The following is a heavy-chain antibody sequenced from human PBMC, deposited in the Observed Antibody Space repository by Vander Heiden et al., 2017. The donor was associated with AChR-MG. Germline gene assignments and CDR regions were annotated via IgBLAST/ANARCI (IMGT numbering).Heavy chain of an antibody. J-gene: IGHJ2*01. D-gene: IGHD3-22*01. CDR2: ISGSGGST. V-gene: IGHV3-23*01. Sequence: EVQLLESGGALVQPGGSLRLSCAASGFTFRSYAMSWVRQAPGKGLEWVSAISGSGGSTYYADSVKGRFTISRDNSKNTLYLQMNSLRAEDTAVYYCAKGMVYYDSSGYYLPDWYFDLWGRGTLVTVSS. CDR1: GFTFRSYA. CDR3: AKGMVYYDSSGYYLPDWYFDL.